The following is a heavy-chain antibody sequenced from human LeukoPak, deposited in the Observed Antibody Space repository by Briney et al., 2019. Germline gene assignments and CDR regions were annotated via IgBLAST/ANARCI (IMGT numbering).Heavy chain of an antibody. D-gene: IGHD6-13*01. CDR1: GFTFSSYA. J-gene: IGHJ4*02. V-gene: IGHV3-23*01. Sequence: PEGSLRLSCAASGFTFSSYAMSWVRQAPGKGLEWVSAISGSGGSTYYADSVKGRFTISRDNSKNTLYLQMNSLRAEDTAVYYCAKDEQQLVVPDPLLGYFDYWGQGTLVTVSS. CDR3: AKDEQQLVVPDPLLGYFDY. CDR2: ISGSGGST.